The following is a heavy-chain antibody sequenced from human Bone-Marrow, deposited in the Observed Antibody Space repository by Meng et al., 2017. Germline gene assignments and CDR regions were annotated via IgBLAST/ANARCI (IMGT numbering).Heavy chain of an antibody. Sequence: SETLSLTCTVSGGSISSSSYYWGWIRQPPGKGLEWIGSIYYSGSTYYNPSLKSRVTISVDTSKNQFSLKLSSVTAADTAVYYCARDLKGYCSSTSCSDWGQGKLVTVSS. CDR1: GGSISSSSYY. V-gene: IGHV4-39*07. J-gene: IGHJ4*02. D-gene: IGHD2-2*01. CDR2: IYYSGST. CDR3: ARDLKGYCSSTSCSD.